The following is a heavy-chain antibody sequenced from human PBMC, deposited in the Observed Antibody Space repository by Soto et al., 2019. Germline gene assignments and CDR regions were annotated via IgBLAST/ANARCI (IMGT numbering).Heavy chain of an antibody. Sequence: TGGSLRLSCAASGFPFDDYSMNWVRQAPGKGLEWVSSISSSSSYIYYADSVKGRFTISRDNAKNSLYLQMNSLRAEDTAVYYCARGQKRIQLWLQDWFDPWGQGTLVTVSS. D-gene: IGHD5-18*01. J-gene: IGHJ5*02. V-gene: IGHV3-21*01. CDR1: GFPFDDYS. CDR2: ISSSSSYI. CDR3: ARGQKRIQLWLQDWFDP.